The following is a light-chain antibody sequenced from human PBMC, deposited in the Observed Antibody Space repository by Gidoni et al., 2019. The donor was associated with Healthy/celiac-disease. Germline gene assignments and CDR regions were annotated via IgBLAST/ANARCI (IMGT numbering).Light chain of an antibody. Sequence: SDELTQPPSVSVSPGQTARITCSGAALPKKYSYWYQQKSGQAPVLVIYEDSKRPSGIPERFSGSISGTMATLTISGAQVEDEAVYYCYSTDSSGNPWVFGTGTKVTVL. V-gene: IGLV3-10*01. CDR2: EDS. CDR3: YSTDSSGNPWV. J-gene: IGLJ1*01. CDR1: ALPKKY.